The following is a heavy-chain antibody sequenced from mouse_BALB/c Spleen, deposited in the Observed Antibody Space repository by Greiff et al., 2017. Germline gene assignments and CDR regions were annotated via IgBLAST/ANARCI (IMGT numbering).Heavy chain of an antibody. D-gene: IGHD1-1*01. J-gene: IGHJ1*01. V-gene: IGHV5-6-4*01. Sequence: DVHLVESGVGLVKPGGSLKLSCAASGFTFSSYTMSWVRQTPEQRLEWVATISSGGSYTYYPDSVKGRFTISRDNAKNTLYLQMSSLKSEDTAMYYCTRGSHDCGSNYVWYFDVWGAGTTVTVSS. CDR1: GFTFSSYT. CDR2: ISSGGSYT. CDR3: TRGSHDCGSNYVWYFDV.